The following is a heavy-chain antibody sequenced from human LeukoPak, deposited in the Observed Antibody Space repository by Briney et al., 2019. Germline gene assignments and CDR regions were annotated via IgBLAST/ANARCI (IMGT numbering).Heavy chain of an antibody. CDR2: IIPILGIP. CDR3: ARDPVTGSYSFGY. CDR1: GGAFSSYA. J-gene: IGHJ4*02. V-gene: IGHV1-69*04. D-gene: IGHD1-26*01. Sequence: SVKVSCKAAGGAFSSYAISWVRQAPGQGLEWMGRIIPILGIPNYAQKFQGRVTFTADNSTSTAYMELSSLRSEDTAVYYCARDPVTGSYSFGYWGQRTLVTVSS.